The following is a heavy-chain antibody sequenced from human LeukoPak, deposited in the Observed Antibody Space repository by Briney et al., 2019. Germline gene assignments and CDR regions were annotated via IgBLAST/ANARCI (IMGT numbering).Heavy chain of an antibody. V-gene: IGHV3-15*01. CDR2: IKGNNDGGTT. D-gene: IGHD6-6*01. Sequence: GGSLRLSCVASGFTLNNAWMSWVRQAPGKGLEWVGHIKGNNDGGTTDHAPPVKGRFTISRDDSKNTLSLQMNSLKTEDTAVYYCCKVVRGKNFFENWGQGALVAVSS. J-gene: IGHJ4*02. CDR1: GFTLNNAW. CDR3: CKVVRGKNFFEN.